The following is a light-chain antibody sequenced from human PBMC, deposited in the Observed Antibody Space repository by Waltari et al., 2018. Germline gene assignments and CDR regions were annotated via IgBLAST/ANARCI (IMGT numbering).Light chain of an antibody. J-gene: IGLJ2*01. V-gene: IGLV2-11*01. CDR2: VAT. CDR3: SSYGGTYFV. Sequence: QSALTQPRSVSGPPGQSVTISCTGPSNDVGGYLYVSWYQHHPGEVPKLMIYVATQRPSGVPDRFSGSKSGNTASLTISGLQADDEADYYCSSYGGTYFVFGGGTRLTVL. CDR1: SNDVGGYLY.